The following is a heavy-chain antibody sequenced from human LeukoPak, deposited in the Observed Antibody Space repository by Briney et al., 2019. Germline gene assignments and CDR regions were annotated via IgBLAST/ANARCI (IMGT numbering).Heavy chain of an antibody. V-gene: IGHV3-23*01. D-gene: IGHD3-16*02. J-gene: IGHJ5*01. Sequence: GGSLRLSCAASGFTFNSHPMIWVRQAPGMGPEWVSGISGNGGRTYFADSVKGRFTISRDNSKNMLYLQMNSLRTEDTAVYYCAKGFVIPSRPGTYWFDSWGQGTLVTVSS. CDR1: GFTFNSHP. CDR2: ISGNGGRT. CDR3: AKGFVIPSRPGTYWFDS.